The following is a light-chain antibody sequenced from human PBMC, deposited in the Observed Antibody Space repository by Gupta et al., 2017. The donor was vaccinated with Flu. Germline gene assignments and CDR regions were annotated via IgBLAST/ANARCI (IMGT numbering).Light chain of an antibody. CDR2: KAS. Sequence: DVQMTQSPSTLSASVGDRVTITCRASQSVSRWLACYQQKPGKAPKLLIYKASSLESGVPSRFSGSGSGTEFTLTIGSLQPDDSATYYCQQYNYYSRAFGQGTKVEIK. CDR1: QSVSRW. CDR3: QQYNYYSRA. J-gene: IGKJ1*01. V-gene: IGKV1-5*03.